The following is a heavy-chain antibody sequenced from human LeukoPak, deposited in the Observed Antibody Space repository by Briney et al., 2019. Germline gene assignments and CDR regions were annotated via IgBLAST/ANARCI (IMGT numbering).Heavy chain of an antibody. V-gene: IGHV3-53*05. D-gene: IGHD2/OR15-2a*01. CDR3: VRVRDYNTTSSVPFPDF. CDR1: GFTVGSNS. Sequence: GGSLRLSCAASGFTVGSNSMSWVRQAPGKGLECVSLIYSGGNTHYADPVKDRFTISRDSSKNTLYLQMNSLRAEDTAVYYCVRVRDYNTTSSVPFPDFWGQGILVTVSS. CDR2: IYSGGNT. J-gene: IGHJ4*02.